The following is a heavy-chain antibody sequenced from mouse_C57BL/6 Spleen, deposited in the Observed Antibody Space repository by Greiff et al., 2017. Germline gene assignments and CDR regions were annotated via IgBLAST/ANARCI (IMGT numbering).Heavy chain of an antibody. CDR3: ARGDDYDPNWYFDV. CDR1: GFTFSSYA. D-gene: IGHD2-4*01. V-gene: IGHV5-4*01. Sequence: EVQLQESGGGLVKPGGSLKLSCAASGFTFSSYAMSWVRQTPEKRLEWVATISDGGSYTYYPDNVKGRFTISRDNAKNNLYLQMSHLKSEDTAMYYCARGDDYDPNWYFDVWGTGTTVTVSS. CDR2: ISDGGSYT. J-gene: IGHJ1*03.